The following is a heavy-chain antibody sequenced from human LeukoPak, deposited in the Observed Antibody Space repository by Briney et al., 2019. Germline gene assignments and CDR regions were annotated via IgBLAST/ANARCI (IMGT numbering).Heavy chain of an antibody. Sequence: SETLSLTCTVSGGSISSYYWSWIRQPPGKGLEWIGYIYYSGSTNYNPSLKSRVTISVDTSKNQFSLKLSSVTAADTAVYYCARADPGPDAFDIWGQGTMVTVSS. CDR2: IYYSGST. CDR3: ARADPGPDAFDI. CDR1: GGSISSYY. V-gene: IGHV4-59*01. J-gene: IGHJ3*02.